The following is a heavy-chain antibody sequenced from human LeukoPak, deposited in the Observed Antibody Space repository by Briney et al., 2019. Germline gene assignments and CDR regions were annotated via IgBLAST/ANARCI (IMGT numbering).Heavy chain of an antibody. J-gene: IGHJ4*02. CDR2: IYYSGST. V-gene: IGHV4-34*01. Sequence: SETLSLTCAVYGGSFSGYFWSWIRQPPGKGLEWIGSIYYSGSTYYNPSLKSRVTISVDTSKNQFSLKLSSVTAADTAVYYCARISGLVYYFDYWGQGTLVTVSS. CDR3: ARISGLVYYFDY. D-gene: IGHD6-19*01. CDR1: GGSFSGYF.